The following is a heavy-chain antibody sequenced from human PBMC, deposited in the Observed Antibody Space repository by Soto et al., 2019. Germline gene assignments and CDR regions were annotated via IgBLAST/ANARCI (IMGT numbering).Heavy chain of an antibody. J-gene: IGHJ5*02. V-gene: IGHV4-34*01. Sequence: SVTMSLTCAVDGGSFSGYYWSWIRKPPGKGMEWIGEINHRGSTNYNPSLKSRVTISVDTSKNQFSLKLSSVTAADTAVYYCATIPYCSSPRCYNNWFDPWGQGTLVTVSS. CDR1: GGSFSGYY. CDR3: ATIPYCSSPRCYNNWFDP. D-gene: IGHD2-2*01. CDR2: INHRGST.